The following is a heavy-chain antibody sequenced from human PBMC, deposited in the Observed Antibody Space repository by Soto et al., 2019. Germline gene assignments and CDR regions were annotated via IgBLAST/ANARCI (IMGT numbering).Heavy chain of an antibody. Sequence: QVQLVQSGAEVKKPGSSVKVSCKASGGTFSSYAISWVRQAPGQGLEWMGGIIPIFGTANYAQKFQGRVTITADESTSTAYMELSSLRSEDTAVYYCARVAGRGGGDLYYYGMDVWGQGTTVTVSS. CDR2: IIPIFGTA. D-gene: IGHD2-21*02. CDR3: ARVAGRGGGDLYYYGMDV. V-gene: IGHV1-69*01. J-gene: IGHJ6*02. CDR1: GGTFSSYA.